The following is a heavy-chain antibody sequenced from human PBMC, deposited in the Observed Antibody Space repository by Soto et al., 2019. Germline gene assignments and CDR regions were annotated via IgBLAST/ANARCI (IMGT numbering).Heavy chain of an antibody. CDR3: VRVPGP. J-gene: IGHJ5*02. Sequence: SETLSLTCTVSGGSIISGGYSWIWIRQPPGKGLEWIGYIYHSGSTYYNPSLKSRVTISVDRSKNQFSLKLSSVTAADTAVYYCVRVPGPWGQGTLVTVSS. V-gene: IGHV4-30-2*01. CDR1: GGSIISGGYS. CDR2: IYHSGST.